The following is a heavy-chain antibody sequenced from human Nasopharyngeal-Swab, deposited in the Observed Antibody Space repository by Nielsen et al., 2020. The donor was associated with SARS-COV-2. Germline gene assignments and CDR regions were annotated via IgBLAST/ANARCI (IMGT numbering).Heavy chain of an antibody. J-gene: IGHJ3*02. V-gene: IGHV4-59*01. CDR2: ISYSGAT. CDR1: GASISTYY. D-gene: IGHD2-21*02. Sequence: GSLRLSCTVSGASISTYYWSWIRQSPGTGLESIGCISYSGATNYNPSLKNRVAISVDTSNNHLSLKLSSVTAADSAVHYCARSSRDWPPKRGALDIWGQGTVVTVSS. CDR3: ARSSRDWPPKRGALDI.